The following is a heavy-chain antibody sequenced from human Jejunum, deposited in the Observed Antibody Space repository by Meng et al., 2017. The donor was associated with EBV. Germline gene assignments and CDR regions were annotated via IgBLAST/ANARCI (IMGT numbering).Heavy chain of an antibody. CDR1: GGSIRTDNG. CDR2: IHHSGST. Sequence: QVTLQESGPGLGKPSRTLSLTCAVPGGSIRTDNGWSWVRQHPGKGLEYIGEIHHSGSTKYNPSLKSRVTISVDKSNNHFSLKLSSVTAADTAVYYCARDRGVEDYWGQGTLVTVSS. CDR3: ARDRGVEDY. J-gene: IGHJ4*02. V-gene: IGHV4-4*02. D-gene: IGHD5-24*01.